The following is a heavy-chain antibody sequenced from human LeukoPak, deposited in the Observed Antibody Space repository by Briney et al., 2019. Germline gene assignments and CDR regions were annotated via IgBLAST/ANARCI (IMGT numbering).Heavy chain of an antibody. D-gene: IGHD1-26*01. CDR1: VFTFSSYT. CDR3: ARALGSYAYKDAFDI. Sequence: KAGGSLRLSCAASVFTFSSYTMNWLRQAPGKGLEWVSSISSSSTYIFYADSVRGRFTISRDNPKNSLYLQMNSLSAEDTSVYYCARALGSYAYKDAFDIWGQGTMVTVSS. V-gene: IGHV3-21*01. CDR2: ISSSSTYI. J-gene: IGHJ3*02.